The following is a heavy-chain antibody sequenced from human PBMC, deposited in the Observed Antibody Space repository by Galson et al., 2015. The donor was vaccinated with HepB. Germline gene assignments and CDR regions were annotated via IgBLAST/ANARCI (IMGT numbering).Heavy chain of an antibody. CDR3: ATGGGDCSGDCHPFLVS. CDR2: IIPIFGTP. J-gene: IGHJ5*02. V-gene: IGHV1-69*13. CDR1: GGTFMKYN. D-gene: IGHD2-21*02. Sequence: SVKVSCKASGGTFMKYNINWVRQAPGQGLEWMGGIIPIFGTPNYTPRLRGRFTITADESTNTAHMELRSLTSADTAVYYCATGGGDCSGDCHPFLVSWGRGTQVTVSA.